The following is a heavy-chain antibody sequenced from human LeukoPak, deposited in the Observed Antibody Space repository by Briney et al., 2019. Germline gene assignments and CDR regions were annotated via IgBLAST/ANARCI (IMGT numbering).Heavy chain of an antibody. CDR3: ARVGYYYDSSGSSSYYFDY. CDR1: GGSLSSGGYS. J-gene: IGHJ4*02. V-gene: IGHV4-30-2*01. D-gene: IGHD3-22*01. Sequence: SQTLSLTCAVSGGSLSSGGYSWSWIRQPPGKGLEWIGYIYHSGSTYYNPSLKSRVTISVDRSKNQFSLKLSSVTAADTAVYYCARVGYYYDSSGSSSYYFDYWGQGTLVTVSS. CDR2: IYHSGST.